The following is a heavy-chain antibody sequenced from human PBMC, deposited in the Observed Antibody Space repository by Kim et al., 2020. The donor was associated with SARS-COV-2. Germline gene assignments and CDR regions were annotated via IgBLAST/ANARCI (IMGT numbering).Heavy chain of an antibody. D-gene: IGHD2-15*01. Sequence: SETLSLTCTVSGGSISSSSYYWGWIRQPPGKGLEWIGSIYYSGSTYYNPSLKSRVTISVDTSKNQFSLKLSSVTAADTAVYYCSRYCSGGSCYSDDPFFYWYFDLWGRGTLVPVSS. CDR1: GGSISSSSYY. J-gene: IGHJ2*01. V-gene: IGHV4-39*01. CDR2: IYYSGST. CDR3: SRYCSGGSCYSDDPFFYWYFDL.